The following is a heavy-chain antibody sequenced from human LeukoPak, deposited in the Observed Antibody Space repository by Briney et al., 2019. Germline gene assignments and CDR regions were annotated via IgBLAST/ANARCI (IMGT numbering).Heavy chain of an antibody. J-gene: IGHJ4*02. CDR3: ANGNSFDS. CDR1: GFTFSNSW. CDR2: IHPDGSQI. V-gene: IGHV3-7*03. D-gene: IGHD1/OR15-1a*01. Sequence: QSGGSLRLSCRASGFTFSNSWMSWVRQAPGKRLECVGNIHPDGSQIFYGASVTGRFTISRDNFDNSLFLQMNSLRAEDTAVYSCANGNSFDSWGQGPLVTVSS.